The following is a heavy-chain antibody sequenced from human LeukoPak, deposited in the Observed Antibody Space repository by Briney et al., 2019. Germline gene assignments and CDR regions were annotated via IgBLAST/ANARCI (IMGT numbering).Heavy chain of an antibody. V-gene: IGHV4-4*07. CDR2: IYTSGST. J-gene: IGHJ6*03. D-gene: IGHD6-13*01. CDR3: ARDASSWYHHYYYYYYMDV. Sequence: SETLSLTCTVSGGSISSYYWSWIRQPAGKGLEWIGRIYTSGSTNYNPSLKSRVTMSVDTSKNQFSLKLSSVTAADTAVYYCARDASSWYHHYYYYYYMDVWGKGTTVTISS. CDR1: GGSISSYY.